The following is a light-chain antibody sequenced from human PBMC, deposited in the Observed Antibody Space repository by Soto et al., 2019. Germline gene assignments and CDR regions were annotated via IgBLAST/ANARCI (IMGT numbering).Light chain of an antibody. CDR3: QQYGRSPWT. CDR2: GAS. CDR1: QSVSSSY. J-gene: IGKJ1*01. Sequence: EIVLTQSPGTLSLSPGDRATLSCRASQSVSSSYLAWYQQKSGQAPGLLIYGASSRATGIPDRFSGSGSGTDFTLTISRLEPEDFAVYYCQQYGRSPWTFGQGTKVDIK. V-gene: IGKV3-20*01.